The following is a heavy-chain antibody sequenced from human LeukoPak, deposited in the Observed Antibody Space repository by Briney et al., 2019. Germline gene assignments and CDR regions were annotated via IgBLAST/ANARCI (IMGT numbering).Heavy chain of an antibody. Sequence: PSETLSLTCTVSGGSIKSPTSYWSWIRQPPGKGLEWIGNVYHIGTTSYNSSLKSRVSISVDTSKNQFSLKLSSVTAADTAVYYCASSSSTSCFDYWGQGTLVTVSS. J-gene: IGHJ4*02. CDR3: ASSSSTSCFDY. D-gene: IGHD2-2*01. V-gene: IGHV4-61*01. CDR1: GGSIKSPTSY. CDR2: VYHIGTT.